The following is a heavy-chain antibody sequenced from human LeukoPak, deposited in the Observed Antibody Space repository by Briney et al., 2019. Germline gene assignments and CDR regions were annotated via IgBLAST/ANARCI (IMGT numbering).Heavy chain of an antibody. J-gene: IGHJ4*02. Sequence: ASVKVSCKASGYTFTSYDINWVRQATGQGLEWMGWMNPNSGNTGYAQKFQGRVTMTTDTSTSTAYMELRSLRSDDTAVYYCARSYDFWSGYFIPTDYWGQGTLVTVSS. D-gene: IGHD3-3*01. V-gene: IGHV1-8*01. CDR1: GYTFTSYD. CDR3: ARSYDFWSGYFIPTDY. CDR2: MNPNSGNT.